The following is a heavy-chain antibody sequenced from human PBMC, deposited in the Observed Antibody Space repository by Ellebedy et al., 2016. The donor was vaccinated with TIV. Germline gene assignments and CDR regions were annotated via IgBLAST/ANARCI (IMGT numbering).Heavy chain of an antibody. CDR2: IYTSGST. Sequence: SETLSLTCTVSGGSISSYYWSWIRQPAGKGLEWIGRIYTSGSTNYNPSLKSRVTMSVDTSKNQFSLKLSSVTAADTAVYYCAGEVKGGRLRVYFFDYWGQGTLVTVSS. V-gene: IGHV4-4*07. CDR3: AGEVKGGRLRVYFFDY. D-gene: IGHD2-21*02. CDR1: GGSISSYY. J-gene: IGHJ4*02.